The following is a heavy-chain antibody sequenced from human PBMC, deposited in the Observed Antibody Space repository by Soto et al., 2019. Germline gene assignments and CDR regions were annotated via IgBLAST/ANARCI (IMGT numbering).Heavy chain of an antibody. CDR2: IIPILGIA. CDR1: GGTFSSYT. J-gene: IGHJ3*01. CDR3: ARAGGYCSSTSCLGF. Sequence: GASVKVSCKASGGTFSSYTISWVRQAPGQGLEWMGRIIPILGIANYAQKSQGRVTITADKSTSTAYMELSSLRSEDTAVYYCARAGGYCSSTSCLGFWGQGTMVTVSS. V-gene: IGHV1-69*02. D-gene: IGHD2-2*01.